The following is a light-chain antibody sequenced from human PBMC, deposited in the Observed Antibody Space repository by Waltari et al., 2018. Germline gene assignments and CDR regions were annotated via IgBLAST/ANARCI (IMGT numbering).Light chain of an antibody. V-gene: IGKV4-1*01. Sequence: DIVMTQSPDSLAVSLGERATIDCKSSQSVFYRSDNKNYLAWYQNKPGQPPKLLFYWASTREAGVPGRFSASGSGTDFTLTINNLQAEDVAVYYCQEYYRSRTFGQGTKVEIK. CDR1: QSVFYRSDNKNY. J-gene: IGKJ1*01. CDR2: WAS. CDR3: QEYYRSRT.